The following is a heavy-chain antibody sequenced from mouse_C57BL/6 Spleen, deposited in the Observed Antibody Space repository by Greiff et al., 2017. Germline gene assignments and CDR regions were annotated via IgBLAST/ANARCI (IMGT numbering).Heavy chain of an antibody. V-gene: IGHV6-3*01. CDR2: IRLKSDNYAT. CDR1: GFTFSNYW. CDR3: TAVYYGSSYWYFDV. D-gene: IGHD1-1*01. Sequence: DVKLVESGGGLVQPGGSMKLSCVASGFTFSNYWMNWVRQSPEKGLEWVAQIRLKSDNYATHYAESVKGRFTISRDDSKSSVYLQMNNLRAEDTGIYYCTAVYYGSSYWYFDVWGTGTTVTVSS. J-gene: IGHJ1*03.